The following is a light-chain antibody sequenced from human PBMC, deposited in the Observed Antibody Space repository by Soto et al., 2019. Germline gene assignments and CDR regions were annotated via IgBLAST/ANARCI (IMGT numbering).Light chain of an antibody. CDR1: SSDVGGYNY. CDR3: SSYTSSSTL. Sequence: SALTQPASVSGSPGQSITISCTGTSSDVGGYNYVSWYQQHPGKAPKLMIYEVSNRPSGVSNRFSGSKSANTASLTISGLQAEDEADYYCSSYTSSSTLFGTGTKVTVL. CDR2: EVS. J-gene: IGLJ1*01. V-gene: IGLV2-14*01.